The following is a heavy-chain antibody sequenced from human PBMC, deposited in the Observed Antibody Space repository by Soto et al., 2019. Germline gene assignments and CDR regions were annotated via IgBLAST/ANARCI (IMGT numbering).Heavy chain of an antibody. CDR2: IYYSVTT. Sequence: NPSETLSLTCTVSGGSISSSSYYWVWIRQPPGKGLEWIGSIYYSVTTYYNPSLKSRVTISVDTSKNQFSLKLRSVTAADTAVYYCARQSPDYLGSVGWFDPWGQGTLVTAPQ. V-gene: IGHV4-39*01. J-gene: IGHJ5*02. D-gene: IGHD1-26*01. CDR1: GGSISSSSYY. CDR3: ARQSPDYLGSVGWFDP.